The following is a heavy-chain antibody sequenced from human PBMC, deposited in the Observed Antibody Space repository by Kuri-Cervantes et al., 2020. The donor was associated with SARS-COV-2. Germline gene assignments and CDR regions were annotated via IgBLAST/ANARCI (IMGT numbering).Heavy chain of an antibody. Sequence: ASVKVSCKASGYTFTSQYLHWVRQAPGQGLEWMGIINPSGGSTSYAQKFQGRVTMTGDTSTSTVYMELSSLRSDDTAVYYCALGYWGSGYPRYYYYMDVWGEGTTVTVSS. D-gene: IGHD3-22*01. CDR1: GYTFTSQY. J-gene: IGHJ6*03. CDR2: INPSGGST. CDR3: ALGYWGSGYPRYYYYMDV. V-gene: IGHV1-46*01.